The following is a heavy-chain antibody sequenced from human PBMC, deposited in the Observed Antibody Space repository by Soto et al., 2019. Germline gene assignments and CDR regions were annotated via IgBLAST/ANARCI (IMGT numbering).Heavy chain of an antibody. CDR1: GFTFSSHE. CDR2: ISGSGSTI. CDR3: ARGGVY. Sequence: GGALRRSCDAPGFTFSSHEMNWIRQTPGKRLEWIAKISGSGSTINYADSVKGRFTISRDNVQRTLYLQMDSLRVEDTGVYYCARGGVYWGRGTLVTVSS. V-gene: IGHV3-48*03. J-gene: IGHJ1*01. D-gene: IGHD2-8*01.